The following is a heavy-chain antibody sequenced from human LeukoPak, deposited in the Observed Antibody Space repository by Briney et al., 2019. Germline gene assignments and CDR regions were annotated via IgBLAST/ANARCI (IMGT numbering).Heavy chain of an antibody. CDR2: IYYSGST. V-gene: IGHV4-59*01. Sequence: SETLSLTRTVSGGSISSYYWSWIRQPPGKGLEWIGYIYYSGSTNYNPSLKSRVTISVDTSKNQFSLKLSSVTAADTAVYYCAREPTTYSSGWYRSDAFDIWGQGTMVTVSS. CDR3: AREPTTYSSGWYRSDAFDI. J-gene: IGHJ3*02. CDR1: GGSISSYY. D-gene: IGHD6-19*01.